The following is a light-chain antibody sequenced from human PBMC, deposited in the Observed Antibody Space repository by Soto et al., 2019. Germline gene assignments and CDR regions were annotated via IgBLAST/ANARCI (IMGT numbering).Light chain of an antibody. CDR1: SSDVGGYNY. CDR3: SSYTSSSTQV. V-gene: IGLV2-14*01. Sequence: QSVLTQPASVSGSPGQSITISCTGTSSDVGGYNYVSWYQQHPGKAPKLMIYEVSNRPSGVSNRFSGSKSGNTASLTISGLQAEDEADYYCSSYTSSSTQVFGTGPKGTV. J-gene: IGLJ1*01. CDR2: EVS.